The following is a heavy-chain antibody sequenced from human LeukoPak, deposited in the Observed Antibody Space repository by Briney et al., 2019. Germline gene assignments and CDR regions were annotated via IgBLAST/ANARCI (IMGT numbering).Heavy chain of an antibody. D-gene: IGHD6-13*01. CDR2: MYYSGST. CDR1: GGSISSYY. J-gene: IGHJ5*02. Sequence: SETLSLTCTVSGGSISSYYWSWIRQPPGKGLEWIGYMYYSGSTNYNPSLKSRVTISVDMSKNQVSLKLSSVTAADTAVYYCARARIAAAGNWFDPWGQGTLVTVSS. CDR3: ARARIAAAGNWFDP. V-gene: IGHV4-59*12.